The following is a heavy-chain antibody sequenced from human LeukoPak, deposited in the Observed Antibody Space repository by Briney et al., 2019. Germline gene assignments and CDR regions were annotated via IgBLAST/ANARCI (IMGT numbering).Heavy chain of an antibody. CDR2: INHSGST. D-gene: IGHD2-2*01. CDR3: ARHIIVVVPAAPANWFDP. CDR1: GGSFSGYY. V-gene: IGHV4-34*01. J-gene: IGHJ5*02. Sequence: PSETLSLTCAVYGGSFSGYYWSWIRQPPGKGLEWIGEINHSGSTNYNPSLKSRVTISVDTSKNQFSLKLSSVTAADTAVYYCARHIIVVVPAAPANWFDPWGQGTLVTVSS.